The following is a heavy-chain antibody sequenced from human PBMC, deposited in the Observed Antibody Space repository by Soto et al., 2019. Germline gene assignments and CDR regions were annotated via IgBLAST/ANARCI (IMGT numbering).Heavy chain of an antibody. Sequence: PGGSLRLSCAASGFTFSSYGMHWVRQAPGKGLEWVAVISYDGSNKCYADSVKGRFTISRDNSKNTLYLQMNSLRAEDTAVYYCAKGADQMYSNQPTEKEGFDPWGQGTLVTVSS. D-gene: IGHD6-13*01. CDR3: AKGADQMYSNQPTEKEGFDP. CDR2: ISYDGSNK. J-gene: IGHJ5*02. V-gene: IGHV3-30*18. CDR1: GFTFSSYG.